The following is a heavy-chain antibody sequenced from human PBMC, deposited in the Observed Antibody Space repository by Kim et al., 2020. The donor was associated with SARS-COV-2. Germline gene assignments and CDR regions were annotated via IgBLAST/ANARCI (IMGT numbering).Heavy chain of an antibody. D-gene: IGHD3-10*01. V-gene: IGHV1-3*01. Sequence: ASVKVSCKASGYTFIMYALHWVRQAPGQRLEWMGWINPFNGNIKYSEKFHDRVTITMDTSASTVHMELNSQRSEDTAVYYCARATGGGSLFDPWGQGSLV. CDR1: GYTFIMYA. CDR3: ARATGGGSLFDP. J-gene: IGHJ5*02. CDR2: INPFNGNI.